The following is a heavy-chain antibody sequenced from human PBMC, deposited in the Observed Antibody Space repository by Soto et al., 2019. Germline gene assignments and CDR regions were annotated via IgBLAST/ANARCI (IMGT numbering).Heavy chain of an antibody. Sequence: GGSLRLSCAASGFTFSSYWMHWVRQAPGKGLVWVSRINSDGSSTSYADSVKGRFTISRDNAKNTLYLQMNSLRAEDTAVYYCARDNGVLRFLEWLSEGPDYWGQGTLVTVSS. CDR1: GFTFSSYW. V-gene: IGHV3-74*01. CDR2: INSDGSST. J-gene: IGHJ4*02. D-gene: IGHD3-3*01. CDR3: ARDNGVLRFLEWLSEGPDY.